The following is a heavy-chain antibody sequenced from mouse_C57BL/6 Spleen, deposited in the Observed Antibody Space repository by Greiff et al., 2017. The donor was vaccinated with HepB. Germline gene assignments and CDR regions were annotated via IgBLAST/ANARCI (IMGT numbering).Heavy chain of an antibody. CDR3: ARGGRDSSGPRGFDY. J-gene: IGHJ2*01. V-gene: IGHV1-54*01. D-gene: IGHD3-2*02. Sequence: VQLQESGAELVRPGTSVKVSCKASGYAFTNYLIEWVKQRPGQGLEWIGVINPGSGGTNYNEKFKGKATLTADKSSSTAYMQLSSLTSEDSAVYFCARGGRDSSGPRGFDYWGQGTTLTVSS. CDR1: GYAFTNYL. CDR2: INPGSGGT.